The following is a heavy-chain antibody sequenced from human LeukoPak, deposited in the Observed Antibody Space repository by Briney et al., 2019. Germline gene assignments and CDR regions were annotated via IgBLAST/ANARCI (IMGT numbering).Heavy chain of an antibody. V-gene: IGHV3-21*01. CDR3: ARDGDYYGSGSDRFGDY. D-gene: IGHD3-10*01. CDR2: ISSSSSYI. J-gene: IGHJ4*02. CDR1: GFTFSSYA. Sequence: GGSLRLSCAASGFTFSSYAMHWVRQAPGKGLEWVSSISSSSSYIYYADSVKGRFTISRDNAKNSLYLQMNSLRAEDTAVYYCARDGDYYGSGSDRFGDYWGQGTLVTVSS.